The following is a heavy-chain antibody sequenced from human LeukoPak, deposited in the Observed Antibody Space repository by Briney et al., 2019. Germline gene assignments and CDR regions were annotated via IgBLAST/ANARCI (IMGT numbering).Heavy chain of an antibody. Sequence: ASVKVSCKASGYTFTTYFMHWVRQAPGQGLEWLGRIGPRGGTTHYAQKFEGRVTVTSDTSTNTVYMELSSLRSEDTAVYYCARDGTGDVDYWGQGTLVTVSS. V-gene: IGHV1-46*01. CDR1: GYTFTTYF. CDR3: ARDGTGDVDY. J-gene: IGHJ4*02. CDR2: IGPRGGTT. D-gene: IGHD3-16*01.